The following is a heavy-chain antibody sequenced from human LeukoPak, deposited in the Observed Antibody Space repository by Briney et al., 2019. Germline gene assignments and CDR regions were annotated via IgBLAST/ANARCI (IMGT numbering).Heavy chain of an antibody. D-gene: IGHD2-2*01. CDR2: IGGSGHST. CDR1: GFTFSTYA. CDR3: ARRGRNGSGTSPLHYFDY. J-gene: IGHJ4*02. V-gene: IGHV3-23*01. Sequence: GGSLRLSCAASGFTFSTYAMSWVRQAPGKGLEWVSTIGGSGHSTYYADSVKGQFTISRDNSKNTLYVQMNSLRAEDTAVYYCARRGRNGSGTSPLHYFDYRGQGTLVTVSP.